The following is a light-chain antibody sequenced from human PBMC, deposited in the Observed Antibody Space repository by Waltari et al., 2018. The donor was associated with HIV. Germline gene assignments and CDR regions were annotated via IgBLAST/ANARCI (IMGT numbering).Light chain of an antibody. V-gene: IGLV1-40*01. Sequence: QSVLTQPPSVSGAPGQRVTISCTVSSSNIGAGSHLHWDHQLPGTAPKPPIYGNSNRPSGVPDRFSGSKSGTSASLAITGLQAEDEADYHCQSHDSSLSGYVFGTGTKVTVL. J-gene: IGLJ1*01. CDR3: QSHDSSLSGYV. CDR2: GNS. CDR1: SSNIGAGSH.